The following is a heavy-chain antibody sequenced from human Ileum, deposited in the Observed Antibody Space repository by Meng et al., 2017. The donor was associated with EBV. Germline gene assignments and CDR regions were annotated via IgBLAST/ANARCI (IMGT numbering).Heavy chain of an antibody. CDR1: GFSLSTSGVG. Sequence: NNLKVSALTVEKPPPALTLTCTFSGFSLSTSGVGVGWSRQTSGKSLDWLAMIYGQGDKHYSPSLTSRLTITKDTSKGQVVLTMTNMDSVDTATYYCALRPRQLLRGWFDSWGQGALVTVSS. J-gene: IGHJ5*01. CDR2: IYGQGDK. CDR3: ALRPRQLLRGWFDS. V-gene: IGHV2-5*01. D-gene: IGHD6-13*01.